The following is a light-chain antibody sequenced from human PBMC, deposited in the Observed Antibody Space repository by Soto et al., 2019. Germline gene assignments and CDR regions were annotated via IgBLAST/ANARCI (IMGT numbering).Light chain of an antibody. CDR3: QQSDDLPLT. J-gene: IGKJ4*01. Sequence: DIQMTQSPSSLSASVGDRVTITCQASQDISNYLNWYQQKPGKAPMLLISDASNLETGVPSRFSGSGSVADFTFTISSLQPEDIAIYFCQQSDDLPLTFGGGTKVEI. CDR1: QDISNY. V-gene: IGKV1-33*01. CDR2: DAS.